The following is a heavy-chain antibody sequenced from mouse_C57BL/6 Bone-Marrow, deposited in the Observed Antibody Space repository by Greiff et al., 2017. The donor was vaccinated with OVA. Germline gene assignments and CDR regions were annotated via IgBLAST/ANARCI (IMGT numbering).Heavy chain of an antibody. V-gene: IGHV1-64*01. CDR1: GYTFTSYW. J-gene: IGHJ2*01. D-gene: IGHD1-1*01. Sequence: QVQLQQPGAELVKPGASVKLSCKASGYTFTSYWMHWVKQRPGQGLEWIGMIHPNSGSTNYNEKFKSKATLTVDKTSSTAYMQLSSLTSEDSAVYDCAREGIYYGSSPYWGQGTTLTVTS. CDR2: IHPNSGST. CDR3: AREGIYYGSSPY.